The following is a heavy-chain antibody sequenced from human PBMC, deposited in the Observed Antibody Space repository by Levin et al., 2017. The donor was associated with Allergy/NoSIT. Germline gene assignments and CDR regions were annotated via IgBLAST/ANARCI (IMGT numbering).Heavy chain of an antibody. CDR1: GYTLTELS. D-gene: IGHD6-13*01. J-gene: IGHJ4*02. CDR2: FDPEDGET. Sequence: ASVKVSCKVSGYTLTELSMHWVRQAPGKGLEWMGGFDPEDGETIYAQKFQGRVTMTEDTSTDTAYMELSSLRSEDTAVYYCATQLVGVGGFDYWGQGTLVTVSS. V-gene: IGHV1-24*01. CDR3: ATQLVGVGGFDY.